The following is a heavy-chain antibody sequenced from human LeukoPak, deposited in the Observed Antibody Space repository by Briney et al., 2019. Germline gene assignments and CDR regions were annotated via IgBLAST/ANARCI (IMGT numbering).Heavy chain of an antibody. CDR2: IYSGGST. CDR1: GFTVSSNY. D-gene: IGHD6-19*01. V-gene: IGHV3-53*01. CDR3: ARDRIAVAGIANWFDP. J-gene: IGHJ5*02. Sequence: GGSLRLSCAASGFTVSSNYMSWVRQAPGKGLEWVSVIYSGGSTYYADSVKGRFTISRDNSKNTLYLQMNSLRAEDTAVYYCARDRIAVAGIANWFDPWGQGTLVTVSS.